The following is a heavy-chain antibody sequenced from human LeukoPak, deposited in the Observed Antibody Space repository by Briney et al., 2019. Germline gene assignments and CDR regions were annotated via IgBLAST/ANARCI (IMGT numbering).Heavy chain of an antibody. D-gene: IGHD2-2*01. J-gene: IGHJ4*02. CDR2: IRSKTNSYAT. CDR1: GFTFSGSA. V-gene: IGHV3-73*01. CDR3: AKDPLPAAANPNYFDY. Sequence: PGGSLRLSCAASGFTFSGSAMYWVRQASGKGLEWVGHIRSKTNSYATIYAASVKGRFTISRDDSKNTAYLQMNSLKTEDTAVYYCAKDPLPAAANPNYFDYWGQGTLVTVSS.